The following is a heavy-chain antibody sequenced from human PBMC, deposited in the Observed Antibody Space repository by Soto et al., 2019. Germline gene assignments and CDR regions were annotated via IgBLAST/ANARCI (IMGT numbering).Heavy chain of an antibody. CDR1: GGSFSGYY. J-gene: IGHJ6*02. V-gene: IGHV4-34*01. D-gene: IGHD2-2*02. CDR2: INHSGST. Sequence: LSLTCAVYGGSFSGYYWSWIRQPPGKGLEWIGEINHSGSTNYNPSLKSRVTISVDTSKNQFSLKLSSVTAADTAVYYCARRPIVVVPAAIHRYYGSGSQRARDYGMDVWGQGTTVTVSS. CDR3: ARRPIVVVPAAIHRYYGSGSQRARDYGMDV.